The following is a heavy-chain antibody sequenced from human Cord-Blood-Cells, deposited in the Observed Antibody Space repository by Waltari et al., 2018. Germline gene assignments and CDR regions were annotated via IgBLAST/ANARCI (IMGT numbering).Heavy chain of an antibody. J-gene: IGHJ4*02. CDR2: IYTSGST. CDR1: GGSISSYY. V-gene: IGHV4-4*07. D-gene: IGHD3-3*01. Sequence: QVQLQESGPGLVKPSENLSLTCTVSGGSISSYYWSWIRQPAGKGLEWIGRIYTSGSTNYNPSLKSRVTMLVDTSKSQFSLKRGSVTAADTDVYYCARDSYYDFWSGYYKAGAYFDYWGQGTLVTVSS. CDR3: ARDSYYDFWSGYYKAGAYFDY.